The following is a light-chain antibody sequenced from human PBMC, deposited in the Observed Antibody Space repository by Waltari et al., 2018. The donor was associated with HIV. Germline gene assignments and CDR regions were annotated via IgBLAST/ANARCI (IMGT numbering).Light chain of an antibody. CDR1: SSDIGYFDY. J-gene: IGLJ1*01. CDR2: EVS. CDR3: CSYAGTYTYV. V-gene: IGLV2-11*01. Sequence: QSALTQPRSVSGSPGQSVTISCTGTSSDIGYFDYVSWYQQYPGKAPKVIIYEVSQRPSGVPDLFTASKSGITASLTISGLQDEDEADYYCCSYAGTYTYVFGTGTTVTVL.